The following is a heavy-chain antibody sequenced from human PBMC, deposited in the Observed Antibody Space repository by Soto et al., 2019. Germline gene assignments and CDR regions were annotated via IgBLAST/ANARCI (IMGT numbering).Heavy chain of an antibody. Sequence: QVQLQESGPGLVKPSGTLSLTCAVSGGSISSSNWWSWVRQPPGKGLEWIGEIYHSGSTNYNPSLTSRVTISVXXSXNXXSLKLSSVTAADTAVYYCARDKVEMATIATSYFDYWGQGTLVTVSS. CDR1: GGSISSSNW. V-gene: IGHV4-4*02. CDR2: IYHSGST. J-gene: IGHJ4*02. CDR3: ARDKVEMATIATSYFDY. D-gene: IGHD5-12*01.